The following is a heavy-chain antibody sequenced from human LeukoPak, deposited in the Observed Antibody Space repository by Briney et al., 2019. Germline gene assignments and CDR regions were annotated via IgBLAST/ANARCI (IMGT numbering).Heavy chain of an antibody. CDR2: ISNSGNTI. Sequence: GGSLRLSCAASGFPFSIFEMNWVRQAPGKGLEWVSYISNSGNTIYYADSVKGRFTISRDNTKNSLYLQMNSLRAEDTAVYFCARGAFYDYWGQGTLVTVSS. CDR1: GFPFSIFE. J-gene: IGHJ4*02. V-gene: IGHV3-48*03. D-gene: IGHD2/OR15-2a*01. CDR3: ARGAFYDY.